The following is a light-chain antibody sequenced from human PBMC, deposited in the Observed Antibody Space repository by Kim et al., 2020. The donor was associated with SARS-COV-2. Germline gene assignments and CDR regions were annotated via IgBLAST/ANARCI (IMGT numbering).Light chain of an antibody. J-gene: IGKJ1*01. CDR2: GPS. Sequence: EIVLTQSPGTLSLSPGEGATLSCRASQPVSANSVAWYQQKPGQAPRLLIYGPSSRATGIPDSFSGSGSGTDFTLSISRLEPEDFAVYYCQQYGNSPWTFGQGTKVDIK. V-gene: IGKV3-20*01. CDR3: QQYGNSPWT. CDR1: QPVSANS.